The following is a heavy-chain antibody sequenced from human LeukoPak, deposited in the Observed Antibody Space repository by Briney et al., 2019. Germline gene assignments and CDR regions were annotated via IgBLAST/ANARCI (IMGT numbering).Heavy chain of an antibody. D-gene: IGHD3/OR15-3a*01. Sequence: SETLSLTCTVSCGSISSGGYYWSWIRQHPGKGLEWIGYIYYSGSTYYNPSHKSRVTISVDTSKNQFSLKLSSVTAADTAVYYCARAFFSTGTPHGAFDIWGQGTMVTVSS. V-gene: IGHV4-31*03. CDR2: IYYSGST. J-gene: IGHJ3*02. CDR3: ARAFFSTGTPHGAFDI. CDR1: CGSISSGGYY.